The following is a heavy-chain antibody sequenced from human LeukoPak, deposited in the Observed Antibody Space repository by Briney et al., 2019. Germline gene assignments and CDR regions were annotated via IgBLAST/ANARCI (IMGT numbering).Heavy chain of an antibody. CDR3: ARDIVVVPAAMLEADY. Sequence: GGSLRLSCAAPGFTFSSYSMNWVRQAPGKGLEWVSSISSSSSYIYYADSVKGRFTISRDNAKNSLYPQMNSLRAEDTAVYYCARDIVVVPAAMLEADYWGQGTLVTVSS. J-gene: IGHJ4*02. CDR2: ISSSSSYI. V-gene: IGHV3-21*01. D-gene: IGHD2-2*01. CDR1: GFTFSSYS.